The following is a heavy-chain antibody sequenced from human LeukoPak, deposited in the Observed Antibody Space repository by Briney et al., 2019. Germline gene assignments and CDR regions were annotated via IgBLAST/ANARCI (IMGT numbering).Heavy chain of an antibody. V-gene: IGHV4-38-2*01. CDR3: ARGFLEDYYGSGAGY. CDR1: GYSISSGYY. CDR2: IYHSGST. D-gene: IGHD3-10*01. Sequence: PSETLSLTCAVSGYSISSGYYWGWIRQPPGKGLEWIGSIYHSGSTYYSPSLKSRVTISVDTSKNQFSLKLSSVTAADTAVYYCARGFLEDYYGSGAGYWGQGTLVTVSS. J-gene: IGHJ4*02.